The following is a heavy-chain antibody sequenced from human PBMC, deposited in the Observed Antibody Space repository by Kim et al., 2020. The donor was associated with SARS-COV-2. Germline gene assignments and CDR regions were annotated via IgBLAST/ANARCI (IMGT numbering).Heavy chain of an antibody. J-gene: IGHJ3*02. CDR3: ARNYGYPEGDAFDI. D-gene: IGHD4-17*01. Sequence: GGSLRLSCAASGFTFSSYAMHWVRQAPGKGLEWVAVISYDGSNKYYADSVKGRFTISRDNSKNTLYLQMNSLRAEDTAVYYCARNYGYPEGDAFDIWGQGTMVTASS. CDR1: GFTFSSYA. CDR2: ISYDGSNK. V-gene: IGHV3-30-3*01.